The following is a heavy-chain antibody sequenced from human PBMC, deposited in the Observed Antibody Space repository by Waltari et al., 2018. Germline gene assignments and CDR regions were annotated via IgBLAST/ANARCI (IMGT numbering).Heavy chain of an antibody. CDR3: ATQCTGGVCYDGGDFDY. V-gene: IGHV1-24*01. CDR1: GYTLTELS. Sequence: QVQLVQSGAEVKKPGASVKVSCKVSGYTLTELSIHWVPQAPGKGLEWRGGFDPEDGETIYEQKFQGRVTMTEDTSTDTAYMELSSLRSEDTAVYYCATQCTGGVCYDGGDFDYWGQGTLVTVSS. CDR2: FDPEDGET. J-gene: IGHJ4*02. D-gene: IGHD2-8*02.